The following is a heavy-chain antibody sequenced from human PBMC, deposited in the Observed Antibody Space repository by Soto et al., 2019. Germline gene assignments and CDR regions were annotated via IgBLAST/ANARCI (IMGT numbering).Heavy chain of an antibody. CDR3: ERGPPMADYCSSGDCYAWFDP. V-gene: IGHV3-30-3*01. D-gene: IGHD2-21*01. Sequence: LVESGGGVVQPGRSLRLSCAPSGFTFSSYAMHWVRQAPDKGLEWVAVILYDGSNKYYADSVKGRLTISRDNSKNTLYLQMNSLRPEDTAVYYCERGPPMADYCSSGDCYAWFDPWGQGTLVTVSS. CDR1: GFTFSSYA. CDR2: ILYDGSNK. J-gene: IGHJ5*02.